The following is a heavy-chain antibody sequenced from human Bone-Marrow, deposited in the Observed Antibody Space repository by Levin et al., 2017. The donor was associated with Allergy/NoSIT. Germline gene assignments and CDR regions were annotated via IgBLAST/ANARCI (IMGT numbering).Heavy chain of an antibody. CDR3: ARGGHTTGYSYFDY. V-gene: IGHV1-3*04. Sequence: ASVKVSCKASGYTFANYGIHWVRQAPGQRLEWMGWIKSDKGKTESSQNFQGRVTITRDSSASTTYMELSSLRFEDTAVYYCARGGHTTGYSYFDYWGQGSLVTVSS. D-gene: IGHD3-9*01. CDR1: GYTFANYG. CDR2: IKSDKGKT. J-gene: IGHJ4*02.